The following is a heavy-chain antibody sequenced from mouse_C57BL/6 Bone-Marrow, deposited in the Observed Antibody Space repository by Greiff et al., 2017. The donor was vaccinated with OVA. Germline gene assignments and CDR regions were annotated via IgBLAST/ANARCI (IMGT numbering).Heavy chain of an antibody. D-gene: IGHD1-1*01. V-gene: IGHV15-2*01. CDR1: DSEVFPIAY. CDR3: ARGDGSSLFAY. Sequence: QVQLKESGSELRSPGSSVKLSCKDFDSEVFPIAYMSWVRQKPGHGFEWIGGILPSIGRTIYGEKFGDKATLDADTLSNTAYLELNSLTSEDSAIYYCARGDGSSLFAYWGQGTLVTVSA. CDR2: ILPSIGRT. J-gene: IGHJ3*01.